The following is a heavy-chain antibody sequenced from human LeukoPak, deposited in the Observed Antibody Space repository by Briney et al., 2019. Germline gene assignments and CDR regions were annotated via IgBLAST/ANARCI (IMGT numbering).Heavy chain of an antibody. CDR2: IRGSGVNT. CDR1: GFSFRAYA. V-gene: IGHV3-23*01. D-gene: IGHD4-17*01. CDR3: ARDPNGDYIGAFDM. J-gene: IGHJ3*02. Sequence: GGSLRLSCTASGFSFRAYAMMWVRQAPGKGPEWVSAIRGSGVNTYYADSVKGRFTISRDNSKYTLFLQMNSLRAEDTAVYYCARDPNGDYIGAFDMWGPGTMVTVSS.